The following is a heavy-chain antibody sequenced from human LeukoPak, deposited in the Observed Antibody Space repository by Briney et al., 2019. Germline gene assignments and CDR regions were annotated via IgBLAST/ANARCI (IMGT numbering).Heavy chain of an antibody. D-gene: IGHD6-19*01. CDR1: GGSFSSYY. CDR3: ARHPAQGSGWYFDY. V-gene: IGHV4-59*04. Sequence: PSETLSLTCTLSGGSFSSYYWSWIRQPPGKGLEWIGYIYYSGSTYYNPSLKSRVTISVDTSKNQFSLKLSSVTAADTAVYYCARHPAQGSGWYFDYWGQGTLVTVSS. J-gene: IGHJ4*02. CDR2: IYYSGST.